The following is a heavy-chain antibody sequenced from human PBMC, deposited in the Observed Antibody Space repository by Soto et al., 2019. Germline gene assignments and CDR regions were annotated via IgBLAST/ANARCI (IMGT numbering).Heavy chain of an antibody. J-gene: IGHJ4*02. CDR3: AHRVLRTVFGLVTTTAIYFDF. Sequence: QITLKESGPTVVKPTETLTLTCTFSGFSLTTSGVGVGWVRQYPGKAPEWLALIYWDDDKRYSTSLKSRLTITKDTSKNQVVLTMANVDPADTATYYCAHRVLRTVFGLVTTTAIYFDFWGQRTPVVVSS. CDR1: GFSLTTSGVG. V-gene: IGHV2-5*02. D-gene: IGHD3-3*01. CDR2: IYWDDDK.